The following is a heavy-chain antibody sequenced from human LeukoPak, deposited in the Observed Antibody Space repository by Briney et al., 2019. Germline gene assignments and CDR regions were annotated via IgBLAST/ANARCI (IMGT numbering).Heavy chain of an antibody. D-gene: IGHD5-12*01. CDR3: ARGYSGSSYYFDV. CDR2: IYYSGST. V-gene: IGHV4-59*01. CDR1: GGSISTYY. Sequence: SETLSLTCIVSGGSISTYYWNWIRQPPGKGLEWIGYIYYSGSTNYNPSLESRVTISVDTSKNHFSLNVTSVTAADTAVYYCARGYSGSSYYFDVWGQGTLVTVSS. J-gene: IGHJ4*02.